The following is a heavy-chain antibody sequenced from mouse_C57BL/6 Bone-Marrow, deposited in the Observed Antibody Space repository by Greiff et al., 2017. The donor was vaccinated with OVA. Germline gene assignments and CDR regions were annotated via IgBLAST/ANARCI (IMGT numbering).Heavy chain of an antibody. CDR3: VSYSNYDCVDY. J-gene: IGHJ2*01. CDR1: GYTFTDYY. V-gene: IGHV1-19*01. CDR2: INPYNGGT. D-gene: IGHD2-5*01. Sequence: EVQLQQSGPVLVKPGASVKMSCKASGYTFTDYYMNWVKQSHGKSLEWIGVINPYNGGTSYNQKFKGKATLTVDKSSSTAYMELNSLTSEDSAVYYCVSYSNYDCVDYWGQGTTLTVSS.